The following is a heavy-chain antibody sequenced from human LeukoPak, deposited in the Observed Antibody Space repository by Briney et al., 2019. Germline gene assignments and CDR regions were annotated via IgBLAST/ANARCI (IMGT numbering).Heavy chain of an antibody. CDR1: GDSISFGTTY. Sequence: SETLSLTCTVSGDSISFGTTYWTWIRQPVGKGLEWIGRIYNTGRPQYNPSLESRVTISMDTSKNQFSLKLTSVTAADTAVYYCVGDQYYGAGTDWGQGTLVTVSP. CDR3: VGDQYYGAGTD. V-gene: IGHV4-61*02. CDR2: IYNTGRP. J-gene: IGHJ4*02. D-gene: IGHD3-10*01.